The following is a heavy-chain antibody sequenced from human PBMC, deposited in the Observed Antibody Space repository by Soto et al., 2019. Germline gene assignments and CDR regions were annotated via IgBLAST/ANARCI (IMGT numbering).Heavy chain of an antibody. Sequence: SVKLSCKSSGGTFSSYTISWVRQAPGQGLEWMGRIIPILGIANYAQKLQGRVTITADKSTSTAYMELSSLRSEDTAVYYCARGGTAMVYYYGMDVWGQGTTVTVSS. D-gene: IGHD5-18*01. CDR2: IIPILGIA. V-gene: IGHV1-69*02. CDR3: ARGGTAMVYYYGMDV. J-gene: IGHJ6*02. CDR1: GGTFSSYT.